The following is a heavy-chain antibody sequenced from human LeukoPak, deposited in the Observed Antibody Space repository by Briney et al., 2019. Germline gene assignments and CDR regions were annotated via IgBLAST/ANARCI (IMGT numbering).Heavy chain of an antibody. CDR1: GGSFSGYY. V-gene: IGHV4-34*01. Sequence: SETLSLTCAVYGGSFSGYYWSWIRQPPGKGLEWIGEINHSGSTNYNPSLKSRVTISVDTSKNQFSLKMSSVTAADTAVYYCARESRVAEVATISSYMDVWGKGATVTVSS. CDR3: ARESRVAEVATISSYMDV. CDR2: INHSGST. J-gene: IGHJ6*03. D-gene: IGHD5-12*01.